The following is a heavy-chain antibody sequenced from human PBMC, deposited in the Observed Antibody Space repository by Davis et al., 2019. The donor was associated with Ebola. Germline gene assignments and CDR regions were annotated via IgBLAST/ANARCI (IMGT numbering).Heavy chain of an antibody. J-gene: IGHJ4*02. CDR1: GFAFSIYA. Sequence: GGSLRLSCAASGFAFSIYAMSWVRQAPGKGLEWVSAISGSGGSTYYADSVKGRVTISRDNSKNTLYLQMNSLGDEDTAIYYCMKVRFYSTWRGGFDAWGQGALVTVSS. CDR2: ISGSGGST. V-gene: IGHV3-23*01. D-gene: IGHD2/OR15-2a*01. CDR3: MKVRFYSTWRGGFDA.